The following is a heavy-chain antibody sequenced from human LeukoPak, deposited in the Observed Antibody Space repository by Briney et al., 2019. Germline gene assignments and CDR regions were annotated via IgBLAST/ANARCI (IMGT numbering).Heavy chain of an antibody. CDR1: GGSISSYY. D-gene: IGHD6-13*01. CDR2: IYYSGST. V-gene: IGHV4-59*01. J-gene: IGHJ6*02. CDR3: ARGTVGSSSWYAYYYYGMDV. Sequence: SETLSLTCTVSGGSISSYYWSWVRQSPGKGLEWIGYIYYSGSTNYNPSLKSRVTISVDTSKNQFSLKLSSVTAADTAVYYCARGTVGSSSWYAYYYYGMDVWGQGTTVTVSS.